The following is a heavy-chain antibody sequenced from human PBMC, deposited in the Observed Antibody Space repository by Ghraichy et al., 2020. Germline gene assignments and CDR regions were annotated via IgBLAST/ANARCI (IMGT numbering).Heavy chain of an antibody. CDR1: GFTFSSYA. CDR2: ISGTGGTT. J-gene: IGHJ4*02. V-gene: IGHV3-23*01. CDR3: AKGAGPTWRFDF. D-gene: IGHD1-26*01. Sequence: GGSLRLSCAASGFTFSSYAMAWVRQAPGKGLEWVSSISGTGGTTYHADSVKGPSTISRDNCKNTLYLQMNSLRADDTAVFYCAKGAGPTWRFDFWGQGTLVTVSS.